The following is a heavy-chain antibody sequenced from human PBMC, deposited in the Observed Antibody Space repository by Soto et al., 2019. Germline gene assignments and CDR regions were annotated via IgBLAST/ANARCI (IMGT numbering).Heavy chain of an antibody. CDR2: INHSGST. J-gene: IGHJ6*03. V-gene: IGHV4-34*01. CDR1: GGSFSGYY. CDR3: ARGSCSGGSCYYYYYYYMDV. Sequence: QVQLQQWGAGLLKPSETLSLTCAVYGGSFSGYYWSWIRQPPGKGLEWIGEINHSGSTNYNPSPKSRVTISVDTSKNQFSLKLSSVTAADTAVYYCARGSCSGGSCYYYYYYYMDVWGKGTTVTVSS. D-gene: IGHD2-15*01.